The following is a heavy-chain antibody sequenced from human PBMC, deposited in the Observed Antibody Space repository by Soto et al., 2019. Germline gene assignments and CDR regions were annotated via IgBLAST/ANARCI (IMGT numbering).Heavy chain of an antibody. CDR3: AKDITYSSSRDKRTNYYYYGMDV. Sequence: GGSLRLSCAASGFTFDDYAMHWVRQAPGKGLEWVSGISWNSGSIGYADSVRGRFTISRDNAKNSLYLQMNSLRAEDTALYYCAKDITYSSSRDKRTNYYYYGMDVWGQGTTVTVSS. CDR1: GFTFDDYA. V-gene: IGHV3-9*01. CDR2: ISWNSGSI. D-gene: IGHD6-6*01. J-gene: IGHJ6*02.